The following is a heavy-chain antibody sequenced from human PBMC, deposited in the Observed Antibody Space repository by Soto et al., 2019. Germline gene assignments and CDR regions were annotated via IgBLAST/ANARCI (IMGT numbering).Heavy chain of an antibody. V-gene: IGHV3-33*01. CDR1: GFTFSSYG. D-gene: IGHD3-9*01. J-gene: IGHJ4*02. CDR3: ARGGEYLSYYDILTGYIY. CDR2: IWCDGSNK. Sequence: GGSLRLSCAASGFTFSSYGMHWVRQAPGKGLEWVAVIWCDGSNKYYADSVKGRFTISRDNSKNTLYLQMNSLRAEDTAVYYCARGGEYLSYYDILTGYIYWGQGTLVTVSS.